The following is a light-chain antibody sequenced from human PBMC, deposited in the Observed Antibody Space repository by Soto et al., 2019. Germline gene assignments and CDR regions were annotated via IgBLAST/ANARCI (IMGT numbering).Light chain of an antibody. CDR2: SAS. Sequence: VMTQSPATLSVSPGERATLSCRASQSISSNLAWYQHKPGQAPRLLIYSASSRATGIPDRFSGSGSGADYTLTISRLEPEDSAMYYCQQYGYSFWTFGQGTKVDIK. V-gene: IGKV3-20*01. J-gene: IGKJ1*01. CDR3: QQYGYSFWT. CDR1: QSISSN.